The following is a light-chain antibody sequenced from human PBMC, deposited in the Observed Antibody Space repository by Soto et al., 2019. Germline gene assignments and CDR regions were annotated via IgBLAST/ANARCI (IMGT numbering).Light chain of an antibody. J-gene: IGKJ1*01. Sequence: AIQLTQSPSSLSASVGDRVTITCRASQAIRTALGWYQQKPGKVPKLLIYAASTLQSGVPSSFSGSGSGTDFTLTISSLQPEDFATYYCLLDFRYFWAFGQGTKVDIK. CDR1: QAIRTA. V-gene: IGKV1-6*01. CDR2: AAS. CDR3: LLDFRYFWA.